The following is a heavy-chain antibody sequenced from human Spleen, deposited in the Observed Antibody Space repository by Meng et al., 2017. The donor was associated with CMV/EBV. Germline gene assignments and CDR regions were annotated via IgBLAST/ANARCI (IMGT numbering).Heavy chain of an antibody. CDR3: ATMID. CDR1: VYTFTSDE. CDR2: MNPMRSNT. Sequence: ATVKVTRRASVYTFTSDEIKWVRQAAGQGFAWMGWMNPMRSNTGDAQKFQGRVTLTENTSISTAYMVLRSLRSEDTAVYYCATMIDWGQGTRSPSPQ. V-gene: IGHV1-8*02. J-gene: IGHJ4*02. D-gene: IGHD3-16*01.